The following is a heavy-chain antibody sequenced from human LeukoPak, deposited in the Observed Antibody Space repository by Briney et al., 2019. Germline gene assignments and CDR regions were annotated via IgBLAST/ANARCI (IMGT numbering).Heavy chain of an antibody. D-gene: IGHD6-13*01. CDR1: GFTFSDSW. CDR3: ARDSGWWRFDF. J-gene: IGHJ4*02. CDR2: IKEDGSEK. Sequence: GGSLRLSCAVSGFTFSDSWMNWVRQAPGQGLEWVASIKEDGSEKHYVDSVKGRFTISRDNGKNSLYLQMNSLRAEDTAVYYCARDSGWWRFDFWGQGTLVTVSS. V-gene: IGHV3-7*03.